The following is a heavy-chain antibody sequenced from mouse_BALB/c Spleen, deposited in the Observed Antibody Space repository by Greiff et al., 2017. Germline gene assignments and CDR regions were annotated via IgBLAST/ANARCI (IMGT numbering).Heavy chain of an antibody. V-gene: IGHV5-9-3*01. J-gene: IGHJ2*01. CDR1: GFTFSSYA. Sequence: DVKLVESGGGLVKPGGSLKLSCAASGFTFSSYAMSWVRQTPEKRLEWVATISSGGSYTYYPDSVKGRFTISRDNAKNTLYLQMSSLRSEDTAMYYCARHYDDYWGQGTTLTVSS. CDR3: ARHYDDY. CDR2: ISSGGSYT. D-gene: IGHD2-3*01.